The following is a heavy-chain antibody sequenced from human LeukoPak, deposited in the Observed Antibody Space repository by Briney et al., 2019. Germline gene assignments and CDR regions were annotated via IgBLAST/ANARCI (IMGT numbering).Heavy chain of an antibody. Sequence: KPSETLSLTCAVYGGSFSGYYWSWIRKPPGKGLEWIGEINHSGSTNYNPSLKSRVTISVDTSKNQFSLKLSSVTAADTAVYYCARQMTTHIVVVLRGAFDIWGQGTMVTVSS. J-gene: IGHJ3*02. CDR3: ARQMTTHIVVVLRGAFDI. D-gene: IGHD2-2*01. CDR1: GGSFSGYY. CDR2: INHSGST. V-gene: IGHV4-34*01.